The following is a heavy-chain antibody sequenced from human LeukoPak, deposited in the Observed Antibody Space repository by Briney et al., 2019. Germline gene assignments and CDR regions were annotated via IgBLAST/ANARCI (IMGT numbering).Heavy chain of an antibody. J-gene: IGHJ5*02. V-gene: IGHV3-74*01. CDR1: GFTFSSYW. CDR3: ARVYKNYYGSGSPNWFDP. Sequence: GGSLRLSCAASGFTFSSYWMHWVRQAPGKGLVRVSRINSDGSSTSYADSVKGRFTIFRDNAKNTLYLQMNSLRAEDTAVYYCARVYKNYYGSGSPNWFDPWGQGTLVTVSS. CDR2: INSDGSST. D-gene: IGHD3-10*01.